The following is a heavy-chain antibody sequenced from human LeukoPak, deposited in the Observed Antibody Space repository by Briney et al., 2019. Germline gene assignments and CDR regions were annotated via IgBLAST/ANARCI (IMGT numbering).Heavy chain of an antibody. CDR3: ARKYSSGWSPYYFDY. J-gene: IGHJ4*02. Sequence: SETLSLTCTVSGYSISSGYYCGWIRQPPGKGLEWIGSIYHSGSTYYNPSLKSRVTISVDTSKNQFSLKLSSVTAADTAVYYCARKYSSGWSPYYFDYWGQGTLVTVSS. CDR2: IYHSGST. D-gene: IGHD6-19*01. V-gene: IGHV4-38-2*02. CDR1: GYSISSGYY.